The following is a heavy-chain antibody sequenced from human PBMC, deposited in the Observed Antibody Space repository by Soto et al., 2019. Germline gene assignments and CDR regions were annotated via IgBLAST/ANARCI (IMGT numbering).Heavy chain of an antibody. V-gene: IGHV3-30*18. D-gene: IGHD2-15*01. J-gene: IGHJ4*02. CDR1: GFTFSNYG. Sequence: QVQLVESGGGVVQPGRSLRLSCAGPGFTFSNYGLHWVRQAPGKGLEWVAVISYDGSHKYYADSVKGRFTISRDNSNNMLYRQMDSLRAEDTAVYYGAKDGAPLYCSRSSCQPAGGYCCQGTLVTVSS. CDR3: AKDGAPLYCSRSSCQPAGGY. CDR2: ISYDGSHK.